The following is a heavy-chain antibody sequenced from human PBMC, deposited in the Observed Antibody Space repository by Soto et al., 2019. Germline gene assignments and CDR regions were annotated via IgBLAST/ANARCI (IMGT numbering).Heavy chain of an antibody. CDR3: ARVLRGYRNAIALNWFDP. D-gene: IGHD5-18*01. Sequence: SETLSLTCTVSGGSISSGGYYWSWIRQHPGKGLEWIGYIYYSGSTYYNPSLKSRVTISVDASKNQFSLKLSSVTAADTAVYYCARVLRGYRNAIALNWFDPWGQGTLVTVSS. J-gene: IGHJ5*02. CDR1: GGSISSGGYY. CDR2: IYYSGST. V-gene: IGHV4-31*03.